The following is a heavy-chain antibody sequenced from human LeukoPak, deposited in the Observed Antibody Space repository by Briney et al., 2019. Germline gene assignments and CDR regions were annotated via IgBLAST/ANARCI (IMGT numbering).Heavy chain of an antibody. CDR1: GFTFSSNA. D-gene: IGHD6-13*01. J-gene: IGHJ4*02. CDR3: AKGSLGSWYYFDY. CDR2: ISGYGVSI. V-gene: IGHV3-23*01. Sequence: GGSLRLSCEASGFTFSSNAMSWVRQAPGRGLEWVSSISGYGVSIYYADSVKGRFTISRDNSRDTLYLQMNSLRAEDTAVYYCAKGSLGSWYYFDYWGQGTLVTVSS.